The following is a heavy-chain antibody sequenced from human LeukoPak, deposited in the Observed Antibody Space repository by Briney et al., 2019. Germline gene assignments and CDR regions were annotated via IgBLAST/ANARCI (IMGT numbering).Heavy chain of an antibody. Sequence: SETLSLTCTVSGYSISSGYYWGWIRQPPGKGLERIGSIYHSGSTYYNPSLKSRVTISVDTSKNQFSLKLSSVTAADTAVYYCARDRAGDGYNNYYYYYMDVWGKGTTVTISS. CDR2: IYHSGST. D-gene: IGHD5-24*01. V-gene: IGHV4-38-2*02. CDR1: GYSISSGYY. CDR3: ARDRAGDGYNNYYYYYMDV. J-gene: IGHJ6*03.